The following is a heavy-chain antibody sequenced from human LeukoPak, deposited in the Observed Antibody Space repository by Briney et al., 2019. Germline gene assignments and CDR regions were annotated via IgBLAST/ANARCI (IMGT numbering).Heavy chain of an antibody. CDR3: VRDRELDY. CDR1: GGSISIYY. J-gene: IGHJ4*02. CDR2: IYNSGST. D-gene: IGHD1-26*01. V-gene: IGHV4-59*01. Sequence: SETLSLTCTVSGGSISIYYWSWIRQPPGKGLEWIGYIYNSGSTDYNPSLKSRVTISADTSKNQFSLRLSSVTAADTAVYYCVRDRELDYWGQGTLVTVSS.